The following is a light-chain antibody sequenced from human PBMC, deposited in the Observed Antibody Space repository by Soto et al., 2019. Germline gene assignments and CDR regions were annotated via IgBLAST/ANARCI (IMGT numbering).Light chain of an antibody. V-gene: IGKV3-20*01. CDR3: QQYYSSPYT. CDR2: GAS. CDR1: QSVTSSY. Sequence: EIVLTQSPGTLSLSPGESATLSCRTSQSVTSSYLAWYQKKPGQAPRLLIYGASTRATGIPDRFSGGGSGTVFILTISRLEPEDFAVYYCQQYYSSPYTFGQGTEVEI. J-gene: IGKJ2*01.